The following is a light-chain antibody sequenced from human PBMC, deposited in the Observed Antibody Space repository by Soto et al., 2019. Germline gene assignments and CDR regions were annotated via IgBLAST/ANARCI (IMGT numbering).Light chain of an antibody. CDR2: EVS. Sequence: QSVLTQPASVSGSPGQSITISCTGTRSDVGGYNYVSWFQQHPGKAPKLMIYEVSNRPSGVSNRFSGSKSGNTASLTISGLHAEDEADYYCSSYTSSSTLLFGPGTKVTVL. J-gene: IGLJ1*01. V-gene: IGLV2-14*01. CDR3: SSYTSSSTLL. CDR1: RSDVGGYNY.